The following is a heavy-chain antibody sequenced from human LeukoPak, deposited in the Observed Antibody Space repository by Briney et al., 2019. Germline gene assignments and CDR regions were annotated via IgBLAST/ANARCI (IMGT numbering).Heavy chain of an antibody. CDR3: ARVEATNTYYYYYYMDV. CDR2: IYYSGST. V-gene: IGHV4-39*01. D-gene: IGHD2-8*01. J-gene: IGHJ6*03. Sequence: SETLSLTCTVSGGSISSSRYYWGWIRQPPGKGLEWIGSIYYSGSTYYNPSLKSRVTISVDTSKNQFSLKLSSVTAADTAVYYCARVEATNTYYYYYYMDVWGKGTTVTVSS. CDR1: GGSISSSRYY.